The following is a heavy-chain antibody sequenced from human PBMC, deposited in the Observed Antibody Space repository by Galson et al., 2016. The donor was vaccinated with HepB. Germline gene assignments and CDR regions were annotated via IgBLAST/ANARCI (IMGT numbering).Heavy chain of an antibody. CDR2: TRNKVNSYTT. Sequence: SLRLSCAVSGFTFSTYSMNWVRQAPGKGLEWVGRTRNKVNSYTTEYAASVKGRFTISRDDSKNSLYLQMNSLKTEDTALYYCARPSGKYSGGFDIWGQGTMVTVSS. CDR3: ARPSGKYSGGFDI. J-gene: IGHJ3*02. D-gene: IGHD2/OR15-2a*01. CDR1: GFTFSTYS. V-gene: IGHV3-72*01.